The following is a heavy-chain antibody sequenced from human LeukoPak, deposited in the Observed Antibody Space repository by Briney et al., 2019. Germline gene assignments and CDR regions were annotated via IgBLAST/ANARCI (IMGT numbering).Heavy chain of an antibody. CDR3: ARDTYYYGSGSYYKPTYYYYMDV. V-gene: IGHV3-21*01. J-gene: IGHJ6*03. Sequence: SGGSLRLSCAASGFTFSSYEMNWVRQAPGKGLEWVSSISSSSSYIYYADSVKGRFTISRDNAKNSLYLQMNSLRAEDTAVYYCARDTYYYGSGSYYKPTYYYYMDVWGKGTTVTVSS. CDR1: GFTFSSYE. D-gene: IGHD3-10*01. CDR2: ISSSSSYI.